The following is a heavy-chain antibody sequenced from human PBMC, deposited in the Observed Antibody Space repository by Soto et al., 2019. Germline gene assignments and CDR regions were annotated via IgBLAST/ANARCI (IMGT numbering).Heavy chain of an antibody. V-gene: IGHV1-18*01. CDR1: GYTFTSYG. D-gene: IGHD1-26*01. CDR2: ISAYNGNT. J-gene: IGHJ5*02. CDR3: ARVVGALGRWFDP. Sequence: QVQLVQSGAEVKKPGASVKVSCKASGYTFTSYGISWVRQAPGQGLEWMGRISAYNGNTNYAQKLQGRVTMTTDTSTSTASMELRSLRSDDTAVYYCARVVGALGRWFDPWGQGNLVTVSS.